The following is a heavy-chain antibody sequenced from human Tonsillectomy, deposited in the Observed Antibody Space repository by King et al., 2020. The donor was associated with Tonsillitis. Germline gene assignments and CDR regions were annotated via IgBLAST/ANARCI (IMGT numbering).Heavy chain of an antibody. V-gene: IGHV3-23*04. D-gene: IGHD6-19*01. J-gene: IGHJ4*02. CDR2: ISGSGGST. CDR1: GFTFSSYA. Sequence: EVQLVESGGGLVQPGGSLRLSCAASGFTFSSYAMSWVRQAPGRGLEWVSAISGSGGSTYYADSVKGRFTISRDNSKNTLYLQTNSLRAEDTAVYYCAKDLRYSSGWYYFADGGQGTLVTVYS. CDR3: AKDLRYSSGWYYFAD.